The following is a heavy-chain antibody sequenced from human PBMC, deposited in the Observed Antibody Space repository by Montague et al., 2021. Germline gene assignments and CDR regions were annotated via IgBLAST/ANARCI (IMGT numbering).Heavy chain of an antibody. CDR2: TNHSGTT. CDR3: VAIKWERQTRNYFEQ. V-gene: IGHV4-34*01. D-gene: IGHD1-26*01. CDR1: VDSFTDYF. Sequence: SETLSLTCDIYVDSFTDYFWGWIRQTPGTGLAWIGETNHSGTTSSNPSLKTRVSLSLDTSKSQLSLTLHSVTAADTAVYYCVAIKWERQTRNYFEQWGPGILVSVSS. J-gene: IGHJ4*02.